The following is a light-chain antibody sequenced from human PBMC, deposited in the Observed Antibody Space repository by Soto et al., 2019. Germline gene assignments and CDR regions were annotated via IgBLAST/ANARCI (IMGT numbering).Light chain of an antibody. Sequence: QLVLTQSPSASASLGASIKLTCTLSSGHSNCAIAWHQQQPEKGPRFLMKLNSDGSHTKGDGIPDRFSGSSSGAERYLTISSLQSEDEADYYCQTWVSGIGWVFGGGTKVTVL. J-gene: IGLJ3*02. V-gene: IGLV4-69*01. CDR3: QTWVSGIGWV. CDR2: LNSDGSH. CDR1: SGHSNCA.